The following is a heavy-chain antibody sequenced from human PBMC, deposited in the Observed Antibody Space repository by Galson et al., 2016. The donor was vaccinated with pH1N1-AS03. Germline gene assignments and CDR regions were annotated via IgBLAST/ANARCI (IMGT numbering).Heavy chain of an antibody. J-gene: IGHJ3*01. V-gene: IGHV3-23*01. Sequence: SLRLSCAASGFTFSNYAMTWVRQAPGKGLEWVSSISGSGGSTNSADSVRDRFSISRDNSKNTLFLQMNRLRADDTAVYYCAKKFYYDSSGHHLDVADVWGQGTAVTVSP. CDR2: ISGSGGST. D-gene: IGHD3-22*01. CDR1: GFTFSNYA. CDR3: AKKFYYDSSGHHLDVADV.